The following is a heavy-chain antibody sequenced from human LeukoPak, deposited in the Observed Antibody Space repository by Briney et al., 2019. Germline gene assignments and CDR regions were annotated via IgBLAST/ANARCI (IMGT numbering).Heavy chain of an antibody. CDR3: ARGQFYYGSGTFYPMDS. Sequence: GGSLRLSCAASRFTVSNNYIAWVRQAPGKGLEWVSDIYSGGSTYYADSVKGRFSLSRDNSKNTLYLQMNSLTDEDTAVYHCARGQFYYGSGTFYPMDSWGQGTLVTVSS. J-gene: IGHJ4*02. V-gene: IGHV3-66*01. CDR2: IYSGGST. CDR1: RFTVSNNY. D-gene: IGHD3-10*01.